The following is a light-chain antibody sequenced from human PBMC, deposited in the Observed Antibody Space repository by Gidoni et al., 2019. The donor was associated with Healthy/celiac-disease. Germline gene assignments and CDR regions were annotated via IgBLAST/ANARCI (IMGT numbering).Light chain of an antibody. CDR2: DAS. Sequence: EIVLTQSPATLSLSPGERATLSCRASQSVSSYLAWYQQKPGQAPRLLIYDASRFSVSGSGTDFTLTISSLEPEDCAVYYCQQRSNWPPLTFGGGTKVEIK. CDR3: QQRSNWPPLT. J-gene: IGKJ4*01. V-gene: IGKV3-11*01. CDR1: QSVSSY.